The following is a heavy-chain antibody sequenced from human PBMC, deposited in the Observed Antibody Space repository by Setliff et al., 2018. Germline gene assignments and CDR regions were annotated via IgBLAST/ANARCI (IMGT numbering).Heavy chain of an antibody. CDR2: VYYSGYT. CDR3: ARVDFTMIQGVLGL. D-gene: IGHD3-10*01. V-gene: IGHV4-39*07. Sequence: WVRQAPGKGMEWIGSVYYSGYTYYNPSLQSRVTISVDMSKNQFSMKLTSVTAADTAVYYCARVDFTMIQGVLGLWGQGTLVTVSS. J-gene: IGHJ1*01.